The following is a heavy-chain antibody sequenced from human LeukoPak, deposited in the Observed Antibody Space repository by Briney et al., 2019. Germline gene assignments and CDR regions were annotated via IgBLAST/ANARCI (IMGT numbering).Heavy chain of an antibody. Sequence: SQTLSLTCAISGDSVSANAWTWIRQSPLRGLEWLGRTYYRSRWSSEYAISVRGRITFNSDTSKNQFSLRLTSVTPDDTAVYFCARDIAAACDYWGQGTLVTVSS. CDR2: TYYRSRWSS. CDR3: ARDIAAACDY. D-gene: IGHD6-13*01. J-gene: IGHJ4*02. CDR1: GDSVSANA. V-gene: IGHV6-1*01.